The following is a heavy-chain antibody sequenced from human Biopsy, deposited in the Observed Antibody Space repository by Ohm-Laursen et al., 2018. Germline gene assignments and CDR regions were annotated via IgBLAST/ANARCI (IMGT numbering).Heavy chain of an antibody. D-gene: IGHD3-22*01. J-gene: IGHJ5*02. CDR2: INANTGVT. Sequence: ASVSVSCQASGYTFTGYHVHCVRLAPGHGLGWMGWINANTGVTNYAQKFQGRVTMTRDTSISTAYVDLSSLRSDDTAVYYCTRGGYYYDSLAYYYWFDPWGQGTLVTVSS. CDR1: GYTFTGYH. V-gene: IGHV1-2*02. CDR3: TRGGYYYDSLAYYYWFDP.